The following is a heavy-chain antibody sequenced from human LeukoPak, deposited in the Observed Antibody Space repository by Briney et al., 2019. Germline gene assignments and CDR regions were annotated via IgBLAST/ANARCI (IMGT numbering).Heavy chain of an antibody. CDR1: GGSISSYY. D-gene: IGHD2-2*01. J-gene: IGHJ1*01. CDR3: ARGGGYQLRGGEYFQH. V-gene: IGHV4-59*01. Sequence: SETLSLTCTVSGGSISSYYWSWIRQPPGKGLEWIGYIYYSGSTNYNPSLKSRVTISVDTSKNQFSLKLSSVTAADTAVYYCARGGGYQLRGGEYFQHWGQGTLVTVSS. CDR2: IYYSGST.